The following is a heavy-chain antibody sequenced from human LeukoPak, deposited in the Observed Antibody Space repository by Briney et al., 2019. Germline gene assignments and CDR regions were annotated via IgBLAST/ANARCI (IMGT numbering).Heavy chain of an antibody. CDR3: AREAGAYYFDY. CDR2: MNPNSGNT. Sequence: ASVKVSCKASGYTFTSYDINWVRQAAGQGLEWMGWMNPNSGNTGYARKFQGRVTMTRNTSISTAYMELSSLRSEDTAVYYCAREAGAYYFDYWGQGTLVTVSS. CDR1: GYTFTSYD. V-gene: IGHV1-8*01. J-gene: IGHJ4*02. D-gene: IGHD6-13*01.